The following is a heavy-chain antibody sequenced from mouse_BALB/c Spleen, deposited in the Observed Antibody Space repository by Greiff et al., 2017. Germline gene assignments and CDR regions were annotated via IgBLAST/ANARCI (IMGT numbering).Heavy chain of an antibody. CDR2: IWWDDDK. CDR3: ARIAEGTVVDSNAMDY. CDR1: GFSLSTSGMG. Sequence: QVTLKVSGPGILQPSQTLSLTCSFSGFSLSTSGMGVGWIRQPSGKGLEWLAHIWWDDDKRYNPALKSRLTISKDTSSNQVFLKIASVGTADTATYYCARIAEGTVVDSNAMDYWGQGTSVTVSS. V-gene: IGHV8-8*01. J-gene: IGHJ4*01. D-gene: IGHD1-1*01.